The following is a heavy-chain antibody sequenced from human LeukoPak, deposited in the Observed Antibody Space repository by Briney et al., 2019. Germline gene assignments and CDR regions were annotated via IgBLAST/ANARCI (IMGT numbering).Heavy chain of an antibody. Sequence: ASVKVSCKASGYTFTSHYMQWVRLAPGQGLEWMGIINPSGGGTRYAQKFQGRVTMTRDTSTSTVYMELSSLRSEDTAVYYCAREGSGSLPHLDYWGQGTLVIVSS. V-gene: IGHV1-46*01. D-gene: IGHD3-10*01. CDR2: INPSGGGT. CDR3: AREGSGSLPHLDY. J-gene: IGHJ4*02. CDR1: GYTFTSHY.